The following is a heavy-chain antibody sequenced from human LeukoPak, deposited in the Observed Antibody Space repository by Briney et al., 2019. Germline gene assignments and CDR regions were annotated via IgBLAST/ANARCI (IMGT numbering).Heavy chain of an antibody. CDR3: ARLRYDFVWGSYDY. Sequence: PGGSLRLSCAASGFTFSSYIMNWVRQAPGKGLDWVSYISSSSTIYYADSVKGRFTISRDNAKNSLYLQMNSLRAEDTAVYYCARLRYDFVWGSYDYWGQGTLVTVSS. V-gene: IGHV3-48*01. D-gene: IGHD3-16*01. CDR2: ISSSSTI. CDR1: GFTFSSYI. J-gene: IGHJ4*02.